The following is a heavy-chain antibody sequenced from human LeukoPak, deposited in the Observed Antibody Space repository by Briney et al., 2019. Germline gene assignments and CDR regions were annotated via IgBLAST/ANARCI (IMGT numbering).Heavy chain of an antibody. D-gene: IGHD3-22*01. CDR2: ISGSGGGT. Sequence: GGSLRLSCAASGFTFSSYAMSWVRQAPGKGPEWVSAISGSGGGTYYADSVKGRFTISRDNSKNTLYLQMNSLRAEDTAVYYCAKDLNLDYYDSSGYYDGLDYWGQGTLVTVSS. CDR1: GFTFSSYA. V-gene: IGHV3-23*01. CDR3: AKDLNLDYYDSSGYYDGLDY. J-gene: IGHJ4*02.